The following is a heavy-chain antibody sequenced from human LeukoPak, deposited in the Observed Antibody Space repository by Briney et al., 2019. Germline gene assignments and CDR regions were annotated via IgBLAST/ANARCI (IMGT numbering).Heavy chain of an antibody. CDR1: GFTFSSYS. Sequence: PGGSLRLSCAASGFTFSSYSMNWVRQAPGKGLEWVSYISSSSSTIYYADSVKGRFTISRDNAKNSLYLQMNSLRAEDTAVYYCARDPYGDYTGDAFDIWGQGTMVTVSS. CDR3: ARDPYGDYTGDAFDI. V-gene: IGHV3-48*04. J-gene: IGHJ3*02. CDR2: ISSSSSTI. D-gene: IGHD4-17*01.